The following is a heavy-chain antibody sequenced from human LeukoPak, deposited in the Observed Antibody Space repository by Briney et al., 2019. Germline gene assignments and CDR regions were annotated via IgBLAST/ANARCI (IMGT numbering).Heavy chain of an antibody. CDR1: GFTFSDYS. Sequence: GGSLRLSCAASGFTFSDYSMNWVRQAPGKGLEWVSSISSSSSYIYYADSVKGRFTISRDNAKNSLYLQMNSLRAEDTAVYYCARGGVKDPYYFDYWGQGTLATVSS. V-gene: IGHV3-21*01. J-gene: IGHJ4*02. CDR3: ARGGVKDPYYFDY. CDR2: ISSSSSYI. D-gene: IGHD2-21*01.